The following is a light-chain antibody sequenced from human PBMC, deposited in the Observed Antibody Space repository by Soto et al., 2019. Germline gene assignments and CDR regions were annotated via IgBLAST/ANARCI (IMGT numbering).Light chain of an antibody. CDR1: QSVSTS. CDR2: DAS. J-gene: IGKJ4*01. V-gene: IGKV3-11*01. CDR3: QERSNWPRLT. Sequence: EIVLTQSPATLSFSPGERATLPCRASQSVSTSLAWYQQRPGQAPRLLIYDASNRAAGIPARFSGSGSGTDFTLTISSLEPEDFASYYCQERSNWPRLTFGGGTKVEIK.